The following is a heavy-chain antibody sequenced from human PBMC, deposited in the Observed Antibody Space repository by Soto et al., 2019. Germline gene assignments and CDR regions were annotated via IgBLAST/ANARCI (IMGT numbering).Heavy chain of an antibody. CDR2: IHSDGSST. D-gene: IGHD2-21*02. Sequence: EVQLVESEGGLVQPGGSLRLSCAASGFTFSYYWMHWVRQAPGQGLVWVSRIHSDGSSTTYADSVKGRFTISRDNAKNTLYLQMNSLRAEDTAVYYCARGDRGAFDLWVQGTMVTVSS. J-gene: IGHJ3*01. V-gene: IGHV3-74*01. CDR1: GFTFSYYW. CDR3: ARGDRGAFDL.